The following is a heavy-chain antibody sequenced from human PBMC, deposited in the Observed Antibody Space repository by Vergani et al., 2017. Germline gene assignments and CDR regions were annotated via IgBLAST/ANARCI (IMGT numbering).Heavy chain of an antibody. V-gene: IGHV1-69*01. J-gene: IGHJ6*02. Sequence: QVQLVQSGAEVKKPGSSVKVSCKASGGTFSSYAISWVRQAPGEGIEWKGGIIPIFGTANYAQKFQGRVTMTADESTSTAYMELSSLRSEDTAVYYCARAHRRMPLGVYYDGMDVWGQGTTVTVSS. CDR2: IIPIFGTA. CDR1: GGTFSSYA. CDR3: ARAHRRMPLGVYYDGMDV. D-gene: IGHD2-2*01.